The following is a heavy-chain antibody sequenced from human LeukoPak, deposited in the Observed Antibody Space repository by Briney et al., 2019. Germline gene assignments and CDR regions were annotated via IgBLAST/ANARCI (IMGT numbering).Heavy chain of an antibody. D-gene: IGHD3-22*01. CDR2: INHSGGT. J-gene: IGHJ4*02. Sequence: SETLSLTCAVYGGSFSGYYWSWIRQPPGKGLEWIGEINHSGGTNYNPSLKSRVTISVDTSKNQFSLKLSSVTAADTAVYYCARSGSSGYYPTFFYWGQGTLVTVSS. CDR3: ARSGSSGYYPTFFY. CDR1: GGSFSGYY. V-gene: IGHV4-34*01.